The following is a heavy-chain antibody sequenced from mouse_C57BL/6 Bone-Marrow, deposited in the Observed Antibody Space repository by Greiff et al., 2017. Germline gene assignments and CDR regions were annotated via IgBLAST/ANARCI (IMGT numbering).Heavy chain of an antibody. Sequence: VQRVESGGGLVKPGGSLKLSCAASGFTFSDYGMHWVRQAPEKGLEWVAYISSGSSTIYYADTVKGRFTVSRNKAKTTLFLQMTSLRSEDTAVYYYARGGRGFAYWGQGTLVTVSA. V-gene: IGHV5-17*01. CDR1: GFTFSDYG. CDR2: ISSGSSTI. CDR3: ARGGRGFAY. J-gene: IGHJ3*01. D-gene: IGHD3-3*01.